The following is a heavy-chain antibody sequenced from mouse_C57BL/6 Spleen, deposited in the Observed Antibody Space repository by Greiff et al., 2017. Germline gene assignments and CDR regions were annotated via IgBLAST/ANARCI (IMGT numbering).Heavy chain of an antibody. D-gene: IGHD1-1*01. CDR3: TRYDGSSYPWYFDV. CDR2: IDPETGGT. Sequence: QVQLQQSGAELVRPGASVTLSCKASGYTFTDYEMHWVKQTPVHGLEWIGAIDPETGGTAYNQKFKGKAILTADKSSSTAYMELRSLTSEDSAVYYCTRYDGSSYPWYFDVWGTGTTVTVSS. CDR1: GYTFTDYE. J-gene: IGHJ1*03. V-gene: IGHV1-15*01.